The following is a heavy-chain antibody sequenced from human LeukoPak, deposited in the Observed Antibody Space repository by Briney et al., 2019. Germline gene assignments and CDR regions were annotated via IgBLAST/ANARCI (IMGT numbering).Heavy chain of an antibody. Sequence: ASVTVSCKASGGTFSSHAISWVRQAPGQGLEWMGWISAYNGNTNYAQKLQGRVTMTTDTSTSTAYMELRSLRSDDTAVYYCARTYYDILTGYPYYFDYWGQGTLVTVSS. CDR2: ISAYNGNT. CDR1: GGTFSSHA. CDR3: ARTYYDILTGYPYYFDY. J-gene: IGHJ4*02. D-gene: IGHD3-9*01. V-gene: IGHV1-18*01.